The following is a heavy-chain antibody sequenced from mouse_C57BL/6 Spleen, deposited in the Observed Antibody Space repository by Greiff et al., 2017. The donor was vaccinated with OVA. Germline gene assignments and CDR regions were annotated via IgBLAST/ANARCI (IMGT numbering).Heavy chain of an antibody. D-gene: IGHD5-5*01. J-gene: IGHJ3*01. CDR1: GFTFSNYW. CDR2: IRLKSDNYAT. V-gene: IGHV6-3*01. Sequence: EVMLVESGGGLVQPGGSMKLSCVASGFTFSNYWMNWVRQSPEKGLEWVAQIRLKSDNYATHYAESVKGRFTISRDDSKSSVYLQMNNLRAEDAGIYYCTEALPFAYWGQGTLVTVSA. CDR3: TEALPFAY.